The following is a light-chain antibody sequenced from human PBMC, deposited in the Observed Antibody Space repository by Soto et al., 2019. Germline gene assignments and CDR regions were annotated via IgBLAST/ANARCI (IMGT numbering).Light chain of an antibody. CDR2: LNSDGSH. CDR1: SGHSSYA. J-gene: IGLJ3*02. V-gene: IGLV4-69*01. CDR3: QTWGTGFWV. Sequence: QLVLTQSPSASASLGASVKLTCTLSSGHSSYAIAWHQQQPEKGPRYLMKLNSDGSHSKGDGIPDRFSGSSSGAERYLTIARLQYEDEADYYCQTWGTGFWVFGGGTKVTVL.